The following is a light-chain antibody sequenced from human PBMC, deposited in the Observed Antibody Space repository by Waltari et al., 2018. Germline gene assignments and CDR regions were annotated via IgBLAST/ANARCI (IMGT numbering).Light chain of an antibody. CDR1: QSVSSSY. CDR2: GAS. V-gene: IGKV3-20*01. J-gene: IGKJ2*01. Sequence: EIVLTQSPGTLSLSSGERAPLSCRASQSVSSSYVVWYQQKPGQAPRLLIYGASSRATGIPDRFSGSGSGTDFTLSITRLEPEDFAVYYCQQYGSSRYTFGQGTKLEIK. CDR3: QQYGSSRYT.